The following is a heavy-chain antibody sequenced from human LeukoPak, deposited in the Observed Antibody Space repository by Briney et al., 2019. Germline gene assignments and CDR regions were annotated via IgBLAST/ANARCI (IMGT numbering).Heavy chain of an antibody. Sequence: GGSLRLSCAASGFTFSSYGMHWVRQAPGKGLEWVAFIRYDGSNKYYADSVKGRFTISRDNSKNTLYLQMNSLRAEDTAVYYCAKDGSSWCWYFDLWGCGTLVTVSS. CDR3: AKDGSSWCWYFDL. CDR2: IRYDGSNK. CDR1: GFTFSSYG. V-gene: IGHV3-30*02. J-gene: IGHJ2*01. D-gene: IGHD6-13*01.